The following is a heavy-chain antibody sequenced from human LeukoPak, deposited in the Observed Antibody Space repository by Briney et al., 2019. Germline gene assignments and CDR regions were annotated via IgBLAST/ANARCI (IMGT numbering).Heavy chain of an antibody. CDR3: ARDLAPPSRPQQLVHRHYYYYGMDV. CDR2: INPSGGST. D-gene: IGHD6-13*01. J-gene: IGHJ6*02. Sequence: ASVKVSCKASGGTFSSYAISWVRQAPGQGLEWMGIINPSGGSTSYAQKFQGRVTMTRDTSTSTVYMELSSLRSEDTAVYYCARDLAPPSRPQQLVHRHYYYYGMDVWGQGTTVTVSS. CDR1: GGTFSSYA. V-gene: IGHV1-46*01.